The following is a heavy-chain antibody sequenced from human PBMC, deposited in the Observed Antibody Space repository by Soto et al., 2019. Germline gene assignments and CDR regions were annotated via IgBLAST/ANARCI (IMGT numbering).Heavy chain of an antibody. CDR1: GYTFTGSF. Sequence: GASVKVSCKASGYTFTGSFIHWVRQAPGQGLEWMGWINPNSGCTNYAQNFQGWVTMTRDTSISTAYMELSRLKSDDTALYYCARVPDYYDSSGDQFYWGQGTQVTVSS. D-gene: IGHD3-22*01. J-gene: IGHJ4*02. V-gene: IGHV1-2*04. CDR3: ARVPDYYDSSGDQFY. CDR2: INPNSGCT.